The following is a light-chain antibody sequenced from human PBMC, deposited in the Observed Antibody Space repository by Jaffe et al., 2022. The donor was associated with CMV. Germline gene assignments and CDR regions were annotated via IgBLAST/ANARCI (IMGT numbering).Light chain of an antibody. CDR2: RNN. J-gene: IGLJ3*02. V-gene: IGLV1-47*01. CDR3: AAWDDSLSGWV. CDR1: SSNIGSNY. Sequence: QSVLTQPPSASGTPGQRVTISCSGSSSNIGSNYVYWYQQLPGTAPKLLIYRNNQWPSGVPARFSGSKSGTSASLAISGLRSDDEADYYCAAWDDSLSGWVFGGGTKLTVL.